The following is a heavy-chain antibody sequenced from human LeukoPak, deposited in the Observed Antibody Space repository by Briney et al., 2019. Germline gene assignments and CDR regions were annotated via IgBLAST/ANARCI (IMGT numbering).Heavy chain of an antibody. CDR2: IKQDGSEK. CDR1: GFTFSSYW. CDR3: ARDLVSDWGADCPPRTLGY. Sequence: PGGSLRLSCAASGFTFSSYWMSWVRQAPGKGLEWVANIKQDGSEKYYVDSVKGRFTISRDNAKNSLYLQMNSLRAEDTAVYFCARDLVSDWGADCPPRTLGYWGQGALVTVSS. D-gene: IGHD2-21*01. J-gene: IGHJ4*01. V-gene: IGHV3-7*01.